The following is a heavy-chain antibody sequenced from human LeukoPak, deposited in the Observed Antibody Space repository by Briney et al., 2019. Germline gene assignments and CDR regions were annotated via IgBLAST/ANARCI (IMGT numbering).Heavy chain of an antibody. CDR3: ARGIAAAGYYYYYYMDV. CDR2: INHSGST. CDR1: GGSFSGYY. V-gene: IGHV4-34*01. D-gene: IGHD6-13*01. J-gene: IGHJ6*03. Sequence: PSEILSLTCAVYGGSFSGYYWSWIRQPPGKGLEWIGEINHSGSTNYNPSLKSRVTISVDTSKNQFSLKLSSVTAADTAVYYCARGIAAAGYYYYYYMDVWGKGTTVTVSS.